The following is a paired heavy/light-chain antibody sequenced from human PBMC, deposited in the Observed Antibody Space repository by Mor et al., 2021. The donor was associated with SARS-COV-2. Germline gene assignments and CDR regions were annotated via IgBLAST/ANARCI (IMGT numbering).Heavy chain of an antibody. Sequence: QVQLQESGPGLVKPSETLSLTCTVSGGSLGSYYWSWLRQPPGKGLEWIGYIYYTGSTNYNPSLLSRVTISVDTSKNQFSLRLTSVTAADTAVYYCARDLSRRDGDNLRRDDPWYFDLWGRGTLVTVAS. D-gene: IGHD1-1*01. CDR1: GGSLGSYY. CDR3: ARDLSRRDGDNLRRDDPWYFDL. J-gene: IGHJ2*01. CDR2: IYYTGST. V-gene: IGHV4-59*01.
Light chain of an antibody. CDR2: NAS. J-gene: IGKJ1*01. CDR3: QQLDSYPRT. Sequence: DIQLAQSPSFLSASVGDRVTITCRASQGIRSYLAWYQQKPGKAPKLLIYNASTLHSGVPSRFSGSGSGTEFTFTVSSLQPEDFTTYYCQQLDSYPRTFGQGTKVEIK. V-gene: IGKV1-9*01. CDR1: QGIRSY.